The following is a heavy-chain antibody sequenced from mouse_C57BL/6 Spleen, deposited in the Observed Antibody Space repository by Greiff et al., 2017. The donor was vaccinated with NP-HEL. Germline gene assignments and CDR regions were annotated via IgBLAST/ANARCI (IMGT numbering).Heavy chain of an antibody. V-gene: IGHV5-4*01. D-gene: IGHD2-12*01. Sequence: DVHLVESGGGLVKPGGSLKLSCAASGFTFSSYAMSWVRQTPEKRLEWVATISDGGSYTYYPDNVKGRFTISRDNAKNNLYLQMSHLKSEDTAMYYCARDDYYSNYFDYWGQGTTLTVSS. J-gene: IGHJ2*01. CDR2: ISDGGSYT. CDR3: ARDDYYSNYFDY. CDR1: GFTFSSYA.